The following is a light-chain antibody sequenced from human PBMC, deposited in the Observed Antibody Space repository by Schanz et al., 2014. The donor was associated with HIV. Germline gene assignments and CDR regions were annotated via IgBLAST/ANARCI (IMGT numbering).Light chain of an antibody. CDR1: SSDIGGYNF. Sequence: QSVLTQPASVSGSPGQSITISCTGTSSDIGGYNFVSWNRQHPGKAPQLMIYDVSHRPSGISSRFSGSKSGNTASLTVSGLQAEDEADYYCSSYSRVGTPHYVFGTGTKLTVL. CDR2: DVS. CDR3: SSYSRVGTPHYV. J-gene: IGLJ1*01. V-gene: IGLV2-14*03.